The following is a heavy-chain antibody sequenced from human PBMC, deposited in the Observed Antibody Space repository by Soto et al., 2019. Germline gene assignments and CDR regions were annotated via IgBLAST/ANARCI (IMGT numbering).Heavy chain of an antibody. Sequence: PSETLSLTXTVSGGSVSSGSYYWSWIRQPPGKGLEWIGYIYYSGSTNYNPSLKSRVTISVDTSKNQFSLKLSSATAADTAVYYCARGITMVRGPNWFDPWGQGTLVTVSS. CDR2: IYYSGST. J-gene: IGHJ5*02. CDR1: GGSVSSGSYY. V-gene: IGHV4-61*01. CDR3: ARGITMVRGPNWFDP. D-gene: IGHD3-10*01.